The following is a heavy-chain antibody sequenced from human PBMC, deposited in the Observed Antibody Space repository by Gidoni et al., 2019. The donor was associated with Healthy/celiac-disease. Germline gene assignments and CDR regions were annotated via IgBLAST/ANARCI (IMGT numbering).Heavy chain of an antibody. CDR2: IRSKAYGGTT. Sequence: EVQLVESGGGLVQPGRSLRLSCTASGFTFGDYAMSWVRQAPGKGLEWVGFIRSKAYGGTTEYAASVKGRFTISRDDSKSIAYLQMNSLKTEDTAVYYCTRAAIVGATPLPYYYYYYMDVWGKGTTVTVSS. D-gene: IGHD1-26*01. CDR3: TRAAIVGATPLPYYYYYYMDV. J-gene: IGHJ6*03. V-gene: IGHV3-49*04. CDR1: GFTFGDYA.